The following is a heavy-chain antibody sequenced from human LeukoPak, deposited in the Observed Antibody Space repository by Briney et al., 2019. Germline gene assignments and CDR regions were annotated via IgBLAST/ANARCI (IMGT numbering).Heavy chain of an antibody. J-gene: IGHJ4*02. CDR2: ISAYNGNT. Sequence: ASVKVSCKASGYTFTSYGISWVRQAPGQGLEWMGWISAYNGNTNYAQKLQGRVTMTTDTSTSTAYMELRSLRSDDTAVYYCARDGALYDFWSGYYRVQDYWGQGTLVTVSP. CDR1: GYTFTSYG. V-gene: IGHV1-18*01. CDR3: ARDGALYDFWSGYYRVQDY. D-gene: IGHD3-3*01.